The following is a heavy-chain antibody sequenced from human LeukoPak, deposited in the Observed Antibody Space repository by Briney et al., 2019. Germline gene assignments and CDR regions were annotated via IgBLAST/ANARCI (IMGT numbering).Heavy chain of an antibody. CDR1: GYTFTGYY. Sequence: GASVKVSCKASGYTFTGYYMHWVRQAPGQGLEWMGWINPNSGGTNYAQKFQGWVTMTRDTSISKAYMELSRLRSDETAVYYCARDAGYCSSTSCYEGRDFDYWGQGTLVTVSS. D-gene: IGHD2-2*01. V-gene: IGHV1-2*04. J-gene: IGHJ4*02. CDR3: ARDAGYCSSTSCYEGRDFDY. CDR2: INPNSGGT.